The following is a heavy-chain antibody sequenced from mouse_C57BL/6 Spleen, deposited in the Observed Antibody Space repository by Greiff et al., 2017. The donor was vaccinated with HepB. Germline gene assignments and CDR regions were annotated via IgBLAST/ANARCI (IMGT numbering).Heavy chain of an antibody. Sequence: EVKLVESGGGLVKPGGSLKLSCAASGFTFSSYAMSWVRQTPEKRLEWVATISDGGSYTYYPDNVKGRFTISRDNAKNNLYLQMSHLKSEDTAIYYCANGYYDFSYYYAMDYWGQGTSVTVSS. CDR1: GFTFSSYA. J-gene: IGHJ4*01. CDR3: ANGYYDFSYYYAMDY. V-gene: IGHV5-4*03. CDR2: ISDGGSYT. D-gene: IGHD2-3*01.